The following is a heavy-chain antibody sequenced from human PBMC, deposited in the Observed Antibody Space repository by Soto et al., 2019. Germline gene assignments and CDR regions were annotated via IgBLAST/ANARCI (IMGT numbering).Heavy chain of an antibody. D-gene: IGHD5-12*01. CDR3: ARAYDYEAFYYYYGMDV. J-gene: IGHJ6*02. V-gene: IGHV5-51*01. Sequence: GESLKISCKGSGYSFTSYWIGWVRQMPGKGLEWMGIIYPGDSDTRYSPSFQGQVTISADKSISTAYLQWSSLKASDTAMYYSARAYDYEAFYYYYGMDVWGQGTTVTVSS. CDR1: GYSFTSYW. CDR2: IYPGDSDT.